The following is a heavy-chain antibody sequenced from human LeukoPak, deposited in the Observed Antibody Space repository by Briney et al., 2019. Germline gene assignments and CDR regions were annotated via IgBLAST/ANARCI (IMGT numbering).Heavy chain of an antibody. CDR2: ISYDGSNE. D-gene: IGHD3-10*01. CDR3: ATYYGSGSSGSYGGEDC. CDR1: GFTFSSYG. Sequence: GGSLRLSCAASGFTFSSYGMHWVRQAPGKGLEWVAVISYDGSNEYYADSVKGRFTNSRDNSKNTLYLQMSSLKPEDTAVYYCATYYGSGSSGSYGGEDCWGQGTLVTVSS. V-gene: IGHV3-30*03. J-gene: IGHJ4*02.